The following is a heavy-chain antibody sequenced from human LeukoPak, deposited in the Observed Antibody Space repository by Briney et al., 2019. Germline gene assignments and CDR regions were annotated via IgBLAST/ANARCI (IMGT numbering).Heavy chain of an antibody. J-gene: IGHJ4*02. D-gene: IGHD3-3*01. CDR3: ARGAVSYYDFWSGPTGYFDY. CDR1: GGSFSGYY. CDR2: INHSGNT. V-gene: IGHV4-34*01. Sequence: SSETLSLTCAVYGGSFSGYYWSWIRQPPGKGLEWIGEINHSGNTNYNPSLKSRVTISVDTSKNQFSLKLSSVTAADTAVYYCARGAVSYYDFWSGPTGYFDYWGQGTLATVSS.